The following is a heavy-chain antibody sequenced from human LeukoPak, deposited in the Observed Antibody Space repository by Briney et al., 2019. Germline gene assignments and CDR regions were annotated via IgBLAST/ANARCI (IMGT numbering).Heavy chain of an antibody. Sequence: VASVKVSCKASGGTFSNYGISWVRQAPGQGLECMGGIIPIFGKANYAQKFQGRVTITADESTSTAYMELSSLRSEDTAVYYCARSRRVRYCSNISCYAGFFEYWGQGTLVTVSS. CDR2: IIPIFGKA. D-gene: IGHD2-2*01. CDR3: ARSRRVRYCSNISCYAGFFEY. J-gene: IGHJ4*02. V-gene: IGHV1-69*01. CDR1: GGTFSNYG.